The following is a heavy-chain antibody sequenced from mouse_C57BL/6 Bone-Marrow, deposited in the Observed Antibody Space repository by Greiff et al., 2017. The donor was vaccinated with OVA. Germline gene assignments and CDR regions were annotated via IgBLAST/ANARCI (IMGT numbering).Heavy chain of an antibody. D-gene: IGHD1-1*01. CDR1: GVDVSRNW. J-gene: IGHJ4*01. Sequence: EADGVDVSRNWMSWVRRAPGKGLEWIGEINSDISTTNYAPYLTDKFIISRNNAKNTLYLQIGKGRSENTARYYCERQGPYYGSSYAMDYWGQGTSVTVSS. CDR3: ERQGPYYGSSYAMDY. CDR2: INSDISTT. V-gene: IGHV4-1*01.